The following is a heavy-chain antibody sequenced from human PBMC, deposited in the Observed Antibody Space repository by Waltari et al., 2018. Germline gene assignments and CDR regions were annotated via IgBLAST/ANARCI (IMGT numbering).Heavy chain of an antibody. Sequence: QVQLQESGPGLVKPSETLSLTCAVSGYSISSGYYWGWIRQPPGKGLEWIGSIYHSGSTYYNPSLKSRVTISVDTSKNQFSLKLSSVTAADTAVYYCARDRRSSGWYYFDYWGQVTLVTVSS. CDR3: ARDRRSSGWYYFDY. CDR1: GYSISSGYY. V-gene: IGHV4-38-2*02. D-gene: IGHD6-19*01. J-gene: IGHJ4*02. CDR2: IYHSGST.